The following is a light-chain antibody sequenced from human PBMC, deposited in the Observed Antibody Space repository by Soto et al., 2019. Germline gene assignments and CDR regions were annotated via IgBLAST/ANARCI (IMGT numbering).Light chain of an antibody. CDR1: QSVLSSSNNKNY. J-gene: IGKJ1*01. Sequence: DIVMTQSPDSLAVSLGERATINCKSSQSVLSSSNNKNYLAWYQQKPGQPPKLLIYWASIRESGVPDRFSGSGSGTDFTLTISSLQAEDVAVYYCQQYFSTPQTFGQGTKVEIK. CDR3: QQYFSTPQT. CDR2: WAS. V-gene: IGKV4-1*01.